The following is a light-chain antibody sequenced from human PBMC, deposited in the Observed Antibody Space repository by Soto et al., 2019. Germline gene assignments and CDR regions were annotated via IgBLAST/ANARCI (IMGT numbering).Light chain of an antibody. CDR1: QTISNY. J-gene: IGKJ3*01. Sequence: DIQMTQSPSSLSASVGDRVTITCRASQTISNYLNWFQQKPGKAPKLLIYAASSSQSGVPARFSGSGSGTDFTLTISCLQPEDFATYYCQQSHSIPFTFGPGTKVDIK. CDR3: QQSHSIPFT. V-gene: IGKV1-39*01. CDR2: AAS.